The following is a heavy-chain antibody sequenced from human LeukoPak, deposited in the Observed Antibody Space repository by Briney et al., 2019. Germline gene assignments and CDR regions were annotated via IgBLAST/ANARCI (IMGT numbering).Heavy chain of an antibody. CDR2: FDPEDGEA. CDR1: GYTLTELS. Sequence: GASVTVSCSVSGYTLTELSMHWVRQAPGKGLEGKGGFDPEDGEAVYAQKFQGRVTMTEDTSTDTAYLYLSSLTYEDTGVYYCATGGITMVRGVIISGPYGRDVWGKGTTVTLP. D-gene: IGHD3-10*01. J-gene: IGHJ6*04. V-gene: IGHV1-24*01. CDR3: ATGGITMVRGVIISGPYGRDV.